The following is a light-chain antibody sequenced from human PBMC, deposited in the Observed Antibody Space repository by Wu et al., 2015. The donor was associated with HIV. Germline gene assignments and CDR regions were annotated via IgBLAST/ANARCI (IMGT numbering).Light chain of an antibody. CDR2: GAY. Sequence: IVLTQSPGTLSLSPGERATLSCRASQSVSSNYVAWYQQKPGQAPRLLIYGAYNKVTGIPGRFSGSGSGTDFTLTISSLKPEDFAVYYCQVRSGWPLTFGHGTRLEIK. V-gene: IGKV3-20*01. CDR1: QSVSSNY. J-gene: IGKJ5*01. CDR3: QVRSGWPLT.